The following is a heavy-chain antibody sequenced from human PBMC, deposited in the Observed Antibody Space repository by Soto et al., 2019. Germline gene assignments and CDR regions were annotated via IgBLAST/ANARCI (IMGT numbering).Heavy chain of an antibody. D-gene: IGHD3-9*01. CDR2: IYYSGST. Sequence: PSETLSLTCTVSGGSISSHYWSWLRQPPGKGLEWIGYIYYSGSTNYNPSLKSRVTRSVDTSKNQCSLKLSSVTAADTAVYYCARAIPNYYDILTGYYTSGRAYYFDYWGQGTLVTVSS. CDR3: ARAIPNYYDILTGYYTSGRAYYFDY. J-gene: IGHJ4*02. V-gene: IGHV4-59*11. CDR1: GGSISSHY.